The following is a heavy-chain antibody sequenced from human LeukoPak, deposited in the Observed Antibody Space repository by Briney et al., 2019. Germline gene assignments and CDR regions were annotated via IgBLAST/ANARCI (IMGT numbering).Heavy chain of an antibody. CDR1: EFTFTISA. V-gene: IGHV1-58*01. CDR2: IVVGSGNT. J-gene: IGHJ3*02. CDR3: AAGVVVPAAVDAFDI. D-gene: IGHD2-2*01. Sequence: SVKVSCKASEFTFTISAVQWVRQARGQRLEWIGWIVVGSGNTNYAQKFQGRVTITRDMSTSTAYMELSSLRSEDTAVYYCAAGVVVPAAVDAFDIWGQGTMVTVSS.